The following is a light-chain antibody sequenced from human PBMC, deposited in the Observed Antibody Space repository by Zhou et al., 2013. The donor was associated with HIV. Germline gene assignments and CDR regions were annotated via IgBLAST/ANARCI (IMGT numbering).Light chain of an antibody. Sequence: DIQMTQSPSSLSASVGDRVTITCQASQDISNYLNWYQQKPGKAPKLLIYDASNLETGVPSRFSGSGSGTDFTFTISSLQPDDIATYYCQQYDNLPFTFG. V-gene: IGKV1-33*01. CDR1: QDISNY. J-gene: IGKJ3*01. CDR2: DAS. CDR3: QQYDNLPFT.